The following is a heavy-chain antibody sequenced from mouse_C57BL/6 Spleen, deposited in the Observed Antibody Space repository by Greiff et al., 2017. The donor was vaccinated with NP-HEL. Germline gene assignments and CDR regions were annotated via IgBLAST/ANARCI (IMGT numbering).Heavy chain of an antibody. Sequence: QVHVKQPGTELVKPGASVKLSCKASGYTFTSYWMHWVKQRPGQGLEWIGNINPSNGGTNYNEKFKSKATLTVDKSSSTAYMHLSSLTSEDSAVYYCARPFYGYYAMAYWGQGTSVTVSS. CDR1: GYTFTSYW. CDR2: INPSNGGT. D-gene: IGHD1-2*01. V-gene: IGHV1-53*01. CDR3: ARPFYGYYAMAY. J-gene: IGHJ4*01.